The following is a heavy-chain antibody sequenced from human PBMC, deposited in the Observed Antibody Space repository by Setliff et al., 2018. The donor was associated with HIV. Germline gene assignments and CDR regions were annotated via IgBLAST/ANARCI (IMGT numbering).Heavy chain of an antibody. V-gene: IGHV4-61*05. CDR2: IYTSGST. Sequence: PSETLSLTCTVSADSISSSSSYWGWIRQPPGKGLEWIGHIYTSGSTNYNPSLKSRVTMSVDTSKSQFSLRLSPLTAADTAVYYCARAPANYHDSSGFYFGGDYYFDFWGQGTLVTVSS. D-gene: IGHD3-22*01. CDR3: ARAPANYHDSSGFYFGGDYYFDF. CDR1: ADSISSSSSY. J-gene: IGHJ4*02.